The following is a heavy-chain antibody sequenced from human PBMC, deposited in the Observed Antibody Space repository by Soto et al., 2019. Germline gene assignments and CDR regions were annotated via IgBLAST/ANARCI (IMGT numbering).Heavy chain of an antibody. CDR2: IWYDGSNK. D-gene: IGHD1-26*01. J-gene: IGHJ4*02. CDR3: ARGLSGSHYPHLRY. V-gene: IGHV3-33*01. Sequence: GGSLRLSCASSVFTFSSYGMHCVRHSPGKGLEWVAVIWYDGSNKYYADSVKGRFTMSRDNSKNTLYLQMNSLRAEDTAVYYCARGLSGSHYPHLRYWGQGTLVSVSS. CDR1: VFTFSSYG.